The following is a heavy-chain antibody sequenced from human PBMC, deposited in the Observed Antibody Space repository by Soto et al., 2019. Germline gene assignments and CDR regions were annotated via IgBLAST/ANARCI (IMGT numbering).Heavy chain of an antibody. D-gene: IGHD1-26*01. Sequence: PGESLKISCKGSGYSFTSYWIGWVRQMPGKGLVWMGIIYPGDSDTRYSPSFQGQVTISADKSISTAYLQWSSLKASDTAMYYCARQARKSGGLKWYYYGMDVWGQGTTVTVSS. CDR2: IYPGDSDT. CDR1: GYSFTSYW. J-gene: IGHJ6*02. CDR3: ARQARKSGGLKWYYYGMDV. V-gene: IGHV5-51*01.